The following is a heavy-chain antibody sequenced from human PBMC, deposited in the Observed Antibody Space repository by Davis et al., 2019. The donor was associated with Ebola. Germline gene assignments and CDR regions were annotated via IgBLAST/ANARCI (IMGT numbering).Heavy chain of an antibody. J-gene: IGHJ6*04. CDR3: AGTPDYGMDV. CDR2: IYYSGST. V-gene: IGHV4-59*05. CDR1: GFTVSSNY. D-gene: IGHD6-13*01. Sequence: ESLKISCAASGFTVSSNYMSWIRQPPGKGLEWIGSIYYSGSTYYNPSLKSRVTISVDTSKNQFSLKLSSVTAADTAVYYAAGTPDYGMDVWGKGTTVTVSS.